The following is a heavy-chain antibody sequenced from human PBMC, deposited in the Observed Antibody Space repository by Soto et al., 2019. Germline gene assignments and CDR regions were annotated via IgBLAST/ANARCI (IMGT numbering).Heavy chain of an antibody. Sequence: SETLSLTCTVSGGSISSGGSSWSWIRQYPGKGLEWIGYIYFTGTTYYSPYHTSRVTISVDTSKNQFSLKLSSVTAADTAVYYCARFDYGDFRNWFDPWGQGTLVTVSS. D-gene: IGHD4-17*01. CDR1: GGSISSGGSS. CDR2: IYFTGTT. J-gene: IGHJ5*02. V-gene: IGHV4-31*03. CDR3: ARFDYGDFRNWFDP.